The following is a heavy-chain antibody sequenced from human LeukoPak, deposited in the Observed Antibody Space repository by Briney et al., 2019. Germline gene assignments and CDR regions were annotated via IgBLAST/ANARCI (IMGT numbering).Heavy chain of an antibody. Sequence: PGGSLRLSCAGSGFTVSDYYMSWIRQAPGKGLEWISFISSSGSTIYYTDSVKGRFTISRDTTKNPLYLQMNSLRAEDTAVYYCARERTPKHYYGSGSFDRYFDHWGQGTLVTVSS. CDR3: ARERTPKHYYGSGSFDRYFDH. CDR1: GFTVSDYY. V-gene: IGHV3-11*04. CDR2: ISSSGSTI. J-gene: IGHJ4*02. D-gene: IGHD3-10*01.